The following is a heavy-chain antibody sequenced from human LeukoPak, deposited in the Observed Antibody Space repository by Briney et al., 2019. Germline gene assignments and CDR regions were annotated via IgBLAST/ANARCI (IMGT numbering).Heavy chain of an antibody. CDR3: ARPLSYDSSGYYMLYFDY. J-gene: IGHJ4*02. V-gene: IGHV1-18*04. CDR1: GYTFTIYG. D-gene: IGHD3-22*01. CDR2: TSAYNGNT. Sequence: ASVTVSCKASGYTFTIYGISWVRQAPGQGQEWMGWTSAYNGNTNYAQKLQGRVTMTTDTSTSTAYMELRSLRSDNTAVYYCARPLSYDSSGYYMLYFDYWGQGTLVTVSS.